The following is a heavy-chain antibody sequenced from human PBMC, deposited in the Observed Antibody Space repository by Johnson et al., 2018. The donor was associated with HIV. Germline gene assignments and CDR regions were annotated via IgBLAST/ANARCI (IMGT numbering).Heavy chain of an antibody. J-gene: IGHJ3*02. D-gene: IGHD2-15*01. CDR3: ARALRVVVVAATSDAFDI. V-gene: IGHV3-20*04. CDR2: INWNGGST. CDR1: GFTFADYG. Sequence: EMQLVESGGGVVRPGGSLRLSCAASGFTFADYGMSWVRPAPGKGLEWVSGINWNGGSTGYADSVKGRFTISIDNAKNSLYLQMNSLRAEDTALYYCARALRVVVVAATSDAFDIWGQGTMVTVSS.